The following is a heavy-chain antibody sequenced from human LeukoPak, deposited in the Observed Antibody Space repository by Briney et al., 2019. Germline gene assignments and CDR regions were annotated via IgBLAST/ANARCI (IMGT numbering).Heavy chain of an antibody. D-gene: IGHD6-13*01. CDR2: INHSGST. Sequence: SETLSLTCAVYGGSFSGYYWSWIRQPSGKGLEWIGEINHSGSTNYNPSLKSRVTISVDTSKNQFSLKLSSVTAADTAVYYCASRRSRIAAAGIGHFQHWGQGTLVTVSS. CDR1: GGSFSGYY. V-gene: IGHV4-34*01. CDR3: ASRRSRIAAAGIGHFQH. J-gene: IGHJ1*01.